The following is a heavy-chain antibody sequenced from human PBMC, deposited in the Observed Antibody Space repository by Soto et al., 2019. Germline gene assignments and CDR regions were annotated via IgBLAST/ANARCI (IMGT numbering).Heavy chain of an antibody. CDR1: GFTFTRHS. CDR3: ARESEDLTSNFDY. J-gene: IGHJ4*02. V-gene: IGHV3-21*06. CDR2: ISSTTNYI. Sequence: GGSLRLSCAASGFTFTRHSMNWIRQAPGKGLEWVSSISSTTNYIYYGDSMKGRFTISRDNAKNSLYLEMNSPRAEDTAVYYCARESEDLTSNFDYWGQGTLVTVSS.